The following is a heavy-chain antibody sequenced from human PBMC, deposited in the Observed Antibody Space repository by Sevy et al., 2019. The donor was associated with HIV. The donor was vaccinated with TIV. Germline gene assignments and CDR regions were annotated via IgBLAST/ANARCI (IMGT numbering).Heavy chain of an antibody. V-gene: IGHV5-51*01. Sequence: GESLKISCQGSGYNFTNQWIGWVRQMPGRGLELMGMIYPGDSDTSYSPSFQGQVTISADKSINTAYLQWSSLKASDNAIYFCASHKGSLLWFREFDYWGQGTPVTVSS. D-gene: IGHD3-10*01. CDR1: GYNFTNQW. J-gene: IGHJ4*02. CDR3: ASHKGSLLWFREFDY. CDR2: IYPGDSDT.